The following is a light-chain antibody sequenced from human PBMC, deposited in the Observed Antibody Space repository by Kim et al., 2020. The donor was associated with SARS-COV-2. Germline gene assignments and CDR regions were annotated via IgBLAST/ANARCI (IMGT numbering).Light chain of an antibody. CDR3: QQSYTTIYT. V-gene: IGKV1-39*01. CDR2: AAS. Sequence: SAPVADRVTISCRASQNIGTYLNWYQHQARKAPRLLIYAASILHRGVPSRFTGSGSGTDFTLTISSLQPDDFATYHCQQSYTTIYTFGQGTKLEI. CDR1: QNIGTY. J-gene: IGKJ2*01.